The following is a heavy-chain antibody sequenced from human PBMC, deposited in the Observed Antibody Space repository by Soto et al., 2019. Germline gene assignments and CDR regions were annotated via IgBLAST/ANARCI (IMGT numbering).Heavy chain of an antibody. V-gene: IGHV4-39*01. CDR2: VYSSGST. Sequence: QLQLQESGPGLVKPSETLSLTCTVSGGSISSSSYYWGWIRQSPVKGLEWIASVYSSGSTYYNPSLKSRVTISVDTSKNQFSLQLSSVTAADTAVYYCARVTELAGTAFDIWGQGTMVTVSS. CDR1: GGSISSSSYY. D-gene: IGHD6-19*01. J-gene: IGHJ3*02. CDR3: ARVTELAGTAFDI.